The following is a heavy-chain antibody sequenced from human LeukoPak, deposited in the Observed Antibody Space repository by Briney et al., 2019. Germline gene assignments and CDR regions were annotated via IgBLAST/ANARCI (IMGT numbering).Heavy chain of an antibody. V-gene: IGHV1-2*02. CDR3: AIYDFWSGYYSAIPLDY. D-gene: IGHD3-3*01. CDR2: INPNSGVT. J-gene: IGHJ4*02. CDR1: GYTFTGYY. Sequence: GASVKVSCKASGYTFTGYYTHWVRQAPGQGLEWMGWINPNSGVTNYAQKFQGRVTMTRDTSISTAYMELSRLRSDDTAVYYCAIYDFWSGYYSAIPLDYWGQGTLVTVSS.